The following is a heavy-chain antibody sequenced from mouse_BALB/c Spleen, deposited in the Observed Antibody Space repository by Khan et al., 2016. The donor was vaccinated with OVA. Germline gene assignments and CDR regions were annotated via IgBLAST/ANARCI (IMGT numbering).Heavy chain of an antibody. D-gene: IGHD1-1*01. CDR3: ARGGSSHYAMDY. CDR2: INPSSGYT. Sequence: QVQLKQSAAELARPGASVKMSCKASGYTFTSYTMHWVKQRPGQGLEWIGYINPSSGYTEYNQKFKDKTTLTADKSSSTAYMQLSSLTSEDSAVYSCARGGSSHYAMDYWGQGTSVTVSS. J-gene: IGHJ4*01. V-gene: IGHV1-4*02. CDR1: GYTFTSYT.